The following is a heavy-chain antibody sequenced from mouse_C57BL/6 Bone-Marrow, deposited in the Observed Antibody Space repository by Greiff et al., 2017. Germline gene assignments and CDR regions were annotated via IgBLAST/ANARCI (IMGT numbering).Heavy chain of an antibody. D-gene: IGHD1-1*01. Sequence: QVQLQQSGPELVKPGASVKISCKASGYAFSSAWMNWVKQRPGKGLEWIGGIYPGDGDTNYNGKFKGKATLTADKSSSTAYMQLSSLTSEDSAVSYCASITTVVATNYWGQGTTLTVSS. J-gene: IGHJ2*01. V-gene: IGHV1-82*01. CDR1: GYAFSSAW. CDR3: ASITTVVATNY. CDR2: IYPGDGDT.